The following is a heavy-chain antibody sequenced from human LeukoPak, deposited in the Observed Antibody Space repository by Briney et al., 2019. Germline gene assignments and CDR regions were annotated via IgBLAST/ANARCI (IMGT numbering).Heavy chain of an antibody. J-gene: IGHJ3*02. CDR2: ISSSSSYI. V-gene: IGHV3-21*01. CDR1: GFTFSSYS. Sequence: GGSLRLSCAASGFTFSSYSMNWVRQAPGQGLEWVSSISSSSSYIYHADSVKGRFTISRDNAKNSLYLQMNSLRAEDTAVYYCARDGHGDYGNDAFDIWGQGTMVTVSS. CDR3: ARDGHGDYGNDAFDI. D-gene: IGHD4-17*01.